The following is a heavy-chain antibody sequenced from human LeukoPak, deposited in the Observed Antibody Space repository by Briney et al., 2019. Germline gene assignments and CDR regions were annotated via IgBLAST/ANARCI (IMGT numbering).Heavy chain of an antibody. D-gene: IGHD1-20*01. V-gene: IGHV2-70*01. CDR2: IYWDDEK. J-gene: IGHJ4*02. Sequence: SGPALVKPTQTLALTCTFSGFSLSTSGMCVTWIRQPPGKALEWLAVIYWDDEKHYNTSLKTRLTISMDTSKNQVVLTMTNMDPVDTATYYCARSSPDVLTGTTGFFDYWGQGTLVTVSS. CDR3: ARSSPDVLTGTTGFFDY. CDR1: GFSLSTSGMC.